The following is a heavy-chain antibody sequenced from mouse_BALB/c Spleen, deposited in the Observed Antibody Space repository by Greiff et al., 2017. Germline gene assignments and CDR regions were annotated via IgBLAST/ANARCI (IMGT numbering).Heavy chain of an antibody. CDR1: GFTFSSYT. J-gene: IGHJ1*01. Sequence: EVQGVESGGGLVKPGGSLKLSCAASGFTFSSYTMSWVRQTPEKRLEWVATISSGGGNTYYPDSVKGRFTISRDNAKNNLYLQMSSLRSEDTALYYCARYPYYYGSSYWYFEVWGAGTTVTVSS. D-gene: IGHD1-1*01. V-gene: IGHV5-9*03. CDR2: ISSGGGNT. CDR3: ARYPYYYGSSYWYFEV.